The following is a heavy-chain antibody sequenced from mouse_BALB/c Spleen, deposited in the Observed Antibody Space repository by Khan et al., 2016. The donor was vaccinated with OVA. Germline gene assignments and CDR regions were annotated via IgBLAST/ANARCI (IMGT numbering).Heavy chain of an antibody. V-gene: IGHV3-2*02. Sequence: EVQGVESGPGLVKPSQSLSLTCTVTGYSITSDYAWNWIRQFPGNKLEWMGYINYSGRTSYNTSLKSRISVTRDTTKNQFFLQLNSVTTEDTTTYYCAMGRTYWGQGTLVTVSA. CDR1: GYSITSDYA. J-gene: IGHJ3*01. CDR2: INYSGRT. CDR3: AMGRTY. D-gene: IGHD4-1*01.